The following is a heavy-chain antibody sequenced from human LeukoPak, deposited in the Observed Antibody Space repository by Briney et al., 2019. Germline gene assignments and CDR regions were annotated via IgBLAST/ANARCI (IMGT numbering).Heavy chain of an antibody. CDR3: ARDRYYYDSSGYSNVDAFDI. Sequence: KPSETLSLTCTVSGGSISTDNYYWSWIRQPAGKGLEWIGRIYTSGSANYNPSLKSRVTISVDTSKNQFSLKLSSVTAADTAVYYCARDRYYYDSSGYSNVDAFDIWGQGTMVTVSS. J-gene: IGHJ3*02. V-gene: IGHV4-61*02. CDR1: GGSISTDNYY. CDR2: IYTSGSA. D-gene: IGHD3-22*01.